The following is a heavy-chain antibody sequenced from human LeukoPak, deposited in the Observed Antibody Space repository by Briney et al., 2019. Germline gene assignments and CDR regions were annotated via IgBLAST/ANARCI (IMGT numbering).Heavy chain of an antibody. J-gene: IGHJ4*02. CDR1: GFTFSSYE. V-gene: IGHV3-48*03. CDR3: ARDYDSSAYYDPH. D-gene: IGHD3-22*01. CDR2: ISSSGSTI. Sequence: PGGSLRLSCAASGFTFSSYEMNWVRQAPGKGLEWVSYISSSGSTIYYADSVKGRFTISRDNAKNSLYLQMNSLRAEDTAVYYCARDYDSSAYYDPHWGQGTLVTVSS.